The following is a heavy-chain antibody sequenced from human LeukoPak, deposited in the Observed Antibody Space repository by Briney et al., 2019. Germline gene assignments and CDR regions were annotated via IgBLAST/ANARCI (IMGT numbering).Heavy chain of an antibody. CDR2: ISRSSNYT. J-gene: IGHJ6*02. D-gene: IGHD3-10*01. Sequence: GGSLRLSCAASGFTLSDYYMSWVRQAPGKGLEWVSYISRSSNYTNYADSVKGRFTISRDNAKNSLYLQMNSLRAEDTAEYYCARHLIGKVRGVKYYYYGMDVWGQGTTVTVSS. CDR1: GFTLSDYY. V-gene: IGHV3-11*03. CDR3: ARHLIGKVRGVKYYYYGMDV.